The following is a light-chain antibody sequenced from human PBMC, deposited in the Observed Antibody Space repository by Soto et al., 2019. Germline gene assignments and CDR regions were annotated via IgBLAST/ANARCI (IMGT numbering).Light chain of an antibody. J-gene: IGLJ1*01. CDR1: SSDVGGYNY. V-gene: IGLV2-8*01. CDR2: EVN. Sequence: QSALPQPPSASGSPGQSVAISCTGTSSDVGGYNYVSWYQQHPGKAPKLMIYEVNKRPPGVPDRFSGSKSGNTASLTVSGLQAEDEADYYCSSYAGSSNVFXTGTKVTVL. CDR3: SSYAGSSNV.